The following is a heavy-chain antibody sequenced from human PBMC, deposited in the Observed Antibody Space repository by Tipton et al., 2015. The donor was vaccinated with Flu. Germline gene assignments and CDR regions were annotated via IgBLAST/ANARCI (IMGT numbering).Heavy chain of an antibody. CDR3: ARGRDYGDYFDY. V-gene: IGHV4-38-2*02. CDR1: GDSIGGAYY. Sequence: TLSLTCSVSGDSIGGAYYWGWIRQPPGKGLEWIGNSHHTGSTYRNPSLKSRVIISVDRSKNQFSLKLTSVTAADTAVYYCARGRDYGDYFDYWGQGTLVTVSS. J-gene: IGHJ4*02. D-gene: IGHD4-17*01. CDR2: SHHTGST.